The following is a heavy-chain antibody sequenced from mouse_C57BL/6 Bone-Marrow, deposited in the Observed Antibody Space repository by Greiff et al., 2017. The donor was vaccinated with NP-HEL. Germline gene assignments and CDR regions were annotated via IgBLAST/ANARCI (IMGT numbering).Heavy chain of an antibody. Sequence: QVQLKESGAELVKPGASVKLSCKASGYTFTEYTIHWVKQRPGQGLEWIGWFYPGSGSIKYNEKFKDKATLTADKSSSTVYMELSRLTSEDSAVYVCARHKEGTLVATIAMDYWGQGTSVTVSS. CDR3: ARHKEGTLVATIAMDY. J-gene: IGHJ4*01. CDR1: GYTFTEYT. V-gene: IGHV1-62-2*01. CDR2: FYPGSGSI. D-gene: IGHD1-1*01.